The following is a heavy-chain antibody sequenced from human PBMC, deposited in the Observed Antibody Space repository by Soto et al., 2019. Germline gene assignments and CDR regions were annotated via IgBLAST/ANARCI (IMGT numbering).Heavy chain of an antibody. V-gene: IGHV4-59*01. J-gene: IGHJ5*02. CDR3: ARERRITMVRGVSLNWCDP. CDR1: GGSISSYY. CDR2: IYYSGST. Sequence: SETLSLTCTVSGGSISSYYWSWIRQPPGKGLEWIGYIYYSGSTNYNPSLKSRVTISVDTSKNQFSLKLSSVTAADTAVYYCARERRITMVRGVSLNWCDPWGQGTLVTVS. D-gene: IGHD3-10*01.